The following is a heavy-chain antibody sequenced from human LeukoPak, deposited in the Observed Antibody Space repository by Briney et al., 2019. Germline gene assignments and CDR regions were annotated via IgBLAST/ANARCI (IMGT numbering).Heavy chain of an antibody. CDR2: IYYSGST. Sequence: PSETLSLTCTVSGGSISSGGYYWSWIRQHPGKGLEWIGYIYYSGSTYYNPSLKSRVTISVDTSKNQFSLKLSSATAADTAVYYCARAPKAYYYYMDVWGKGTTVTVSS. J-gene: IGHJ6*03. V-gene: IGHV4-31*03. CDR1: GGSISSGGYY. CDR3: ARAPKAYYYYMDV.